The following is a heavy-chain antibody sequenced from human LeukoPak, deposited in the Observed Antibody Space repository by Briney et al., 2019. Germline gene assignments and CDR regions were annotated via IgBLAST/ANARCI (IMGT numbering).Heavy chain of an antibody. CDR2: ISVSGGNT. V-gene: IGHV3-23*01. CDR3: ATKQWLVRGWFDP. CDR1: GLTFSSSS. D-gene: IGHD6-19*01. Sequence: GGSLRLSCVVSGLTFSSSSMNWVRQAPGKGLEWVSSISVSGGNTYYADSVKGRFTISRDNSKNTLYLQLNSLTAEDTAVYYCATKQWLVRGWFDPWGQGTLVTVSS. J-gene: IGHJ5*02.